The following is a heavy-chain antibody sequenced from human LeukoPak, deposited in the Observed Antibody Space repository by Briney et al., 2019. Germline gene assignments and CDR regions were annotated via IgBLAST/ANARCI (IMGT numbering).Heavy chain of an antibody. V-gene: IGHV1-2*02. J-gene: IGHJ5*02. D-gene: IGHD3-10*01. CDR3: ARDEGSVGHPGGNWFDP. CDR1: GYIFTDYY. Sequence: ASVKVSCKASGYIFTDYYIHWVRQAPGRGLEWMGFINPNGGGIHYSQKFRGRVTMTRDTSINTIYMELTSLRSDDTAVYYCARDEGSVGHPGGNWFDPWGQGTLVTVSS. CDR2: INPNGGGI.